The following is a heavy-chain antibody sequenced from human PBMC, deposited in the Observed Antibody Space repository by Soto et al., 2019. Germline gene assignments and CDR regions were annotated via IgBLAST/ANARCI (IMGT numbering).Heavy chain of an antibody. D-gene: IGHD1-1*01. V-gene: IGHV3-74*03. CDR3: VRDSQVEVFGD. CDR2: INSDGSRS. J-gene: IGHJ4*02. Sequence: EVQLVESGGGLVQPGGSLRLSCAASGFIFSSYWMHWVRQVPGKGLEWVSRINSDGSRSTNADSVRGRCTISIDNAKSTVCLQMNSLRAEDTAVYYCVRDSQVEVFGDWGQGTLVTVSS. CDR1: GFIFSSYW.